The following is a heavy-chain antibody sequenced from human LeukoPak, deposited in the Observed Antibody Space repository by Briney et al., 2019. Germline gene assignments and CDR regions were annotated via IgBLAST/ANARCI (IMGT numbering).Heavy chain of an antibody. J-gene: IGHJ4*02. CDR3: ARDTVLTEWEPDPYDY. Sequence: PGGSLRLSCAASGFTFSSYSMNWVRQAPGKGLEWVSSISSSSSYIYYADSVKGRFTISRDNAKNSLYLQMNSLRAEDTAVYYCARDTVLTEWEPDPYDYWGQGTLVTVSS. CDR2: ISSSSSYI. D-gene: IGHD1-26*01. CDR1: GFTFSSYS. V-gene: IGHV3-21*01.